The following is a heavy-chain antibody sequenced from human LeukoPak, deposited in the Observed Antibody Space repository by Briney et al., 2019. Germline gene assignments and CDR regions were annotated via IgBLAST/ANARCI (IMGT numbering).Heavy chain of an antibody. Sequence: GGSLRLSCAASGFTFSNAWMSWVRQAPGKGLEWVGRIKSKTDGGTTDYAAPVKGRFTISRDDSKNTPYLQMNSLKTEDTAVYYCTTDEDVRSLDYWGQGTLVTVSS. CDR1: GFTFSNAW. CDR3: TTDEDVRSLDY. J-gene: IGHJ4*02. CDR2: IKSKTDGGTT. D-gene: IGHD5-24*01. V-gene: IGHV3-15*01.